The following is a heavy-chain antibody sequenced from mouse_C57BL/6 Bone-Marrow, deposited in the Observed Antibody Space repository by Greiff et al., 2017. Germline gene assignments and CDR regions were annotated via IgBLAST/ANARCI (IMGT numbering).Heavy chain of an antibody. V-gene: IGHV1-82*01. CDR2: IYPGDGDT. Sequence: VQLVESGPELVKPGASVKISCKASGYAFSSSWMNWVKQRPGKGLEWIGRIYPGDGDTNYNGKFKGKATLTADKSSSTAYMQLSSLTSEDSAVYFCASPIYYGNYDYAMDYWGQGTSVTVSS. J-gene: IGHJ4*01. CDR3: ASPIYYGNYDYAMDY. CDR1: GYAFSSSW. D-gene: IGHD2-1*01.